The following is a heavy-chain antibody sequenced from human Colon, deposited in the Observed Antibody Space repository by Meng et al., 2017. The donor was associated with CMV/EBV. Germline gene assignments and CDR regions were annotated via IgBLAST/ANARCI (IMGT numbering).Heavy chain of an antibody. Sequence: QVQVVQAGAEVKKPGGSVKVSCKASEYTFTGYYMHWVRQAPGQGLEWMGWINPNSGGTNYAQKFQGRVTMTRDTSITTAYMELSRLRSDDTAVYYCARDWYPGDRRGSFDYWGQGTLVTVSS. CDR3: ARDWYPGDRRGSFDY. CDR2: INPNSGGT. J-gene: IGHJ4*02. CDR1: EYTFTGYY. V-gene: IGHV1-2*02. D-gene: IGHD3-22*01.